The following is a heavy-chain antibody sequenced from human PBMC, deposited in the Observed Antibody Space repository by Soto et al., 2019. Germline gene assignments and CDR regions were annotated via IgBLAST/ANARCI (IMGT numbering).Heavy chain of an antibody. CDR1: GFTFSSYS. Sequence: GGSLRLSCAASGFTFSSYSMNWVRQAPGKGLEWVSYISSSSSTIYYADSVKGRFTISRDNAKSSLYLQMNSLRDEDTAVYYCAKGISGRVTYYDFCSWFDPWGQGTLVTVSS. J-gene: IGHJ5*02. CDR2: ISSSSSTI. D-gene: IGHD3-3*01. CDR3: AKGISGRVTYYDFCSWFDP. V-gene: IGHV3-48*02.